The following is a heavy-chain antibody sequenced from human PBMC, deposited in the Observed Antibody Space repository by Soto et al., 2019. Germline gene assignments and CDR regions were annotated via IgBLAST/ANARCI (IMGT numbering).Heavy chain of an antibody. CDR2: FYYSGST. CDR1: GGSISTGGYY. CDR3: ARSVFP. J-gene: IGHJ5*02. V-gene: IGHV4-31*03. Sequence: PSETLSLTCTVSGGSISTGGYYWNWIRQHPGKGLEWIGYFYYSGSTYYNPSLKSRVTISVNTSKNQFSLKLSSVTAADTAVYYCARSVFPWGQGTLVNAPQ.